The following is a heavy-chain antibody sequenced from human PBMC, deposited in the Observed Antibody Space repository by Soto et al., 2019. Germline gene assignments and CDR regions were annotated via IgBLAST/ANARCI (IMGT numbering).Heavy chain of an antibody. CDR3: ARDRLATVTDYYYYYGMDV. Sequence: GGSLRLSCAASGFTFSSYAMHWVRQAPGKGLEWVAVISYDGSNKYYADSVKGRFTISRDNSKNTLYLQMNSLRAEDTAVYYCARDRLATVTDYYYYYGMDVWGQGTTVTVSS. J-gene: IGHJ6*02. CDR1: GFTFSSYA. D-gene: IGHD4-4*01. V-gene: IGHV3-30-3*01. CDR2: ISYDGSNK.